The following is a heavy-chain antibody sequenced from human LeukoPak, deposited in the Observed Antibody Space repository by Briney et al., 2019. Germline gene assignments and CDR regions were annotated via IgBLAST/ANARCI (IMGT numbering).Heavy chain of an antibody. CDR1: GFTFSNYW. J-gene: IGHJ6*02. D-gene: IGHD5-18*01. CDR2: INSDGSAT. V-gene: IGHV3-74*01. Sequence: SGGSLRLSCAASGFTFSNYWMHWVRQAPGKGLVWVSRINSDGSATTYADSVKGRFTISRDNAKNTLYLQVNSLRAEDTAVYTCARVLRGYSSPFYYYGMDVWGQGTTVTVSS. CDR3: ARVLRGYSSPFYYYGMDV.